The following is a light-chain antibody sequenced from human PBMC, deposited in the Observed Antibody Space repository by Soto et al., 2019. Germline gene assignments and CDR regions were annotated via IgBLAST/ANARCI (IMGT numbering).Light chain of an antibody. CDR2: EVT. Sequence: QSALTQPASVSGSPGQSITISCTGTSSDVGRYNYVSWYQQHPGKAPKLMIFEVTNRPSGVSDRFSDSKSANAASLTISGLQAEDEADYYCSSFTSSNTWVFGGGTKVTVL. J-gene: IGLJ3*02. V-gene: IGLV2-14*01. CDR1: SSDVGRYNY. CDR3: SSFTSSNTWV.